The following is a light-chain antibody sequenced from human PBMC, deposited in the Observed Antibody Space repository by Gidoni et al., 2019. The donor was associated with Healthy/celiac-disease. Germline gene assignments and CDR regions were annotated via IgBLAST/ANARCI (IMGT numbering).Light chain of an antibody. CDR3: YSAADNNYVV. J-gene: IGLJ2*01. V-gene: IGLV3-27*01. CDR2: KDS. Sequence: SYELTQQSSVSVSPGQTARITCSGDVLAKKYARWFQQKPGQAPVLVIYKDSERPSGIPERFSGSSSGTTVTLTISGAQVEDEADYYCYSAADNNYVVFGGGTKLTVL. CDR1: VLAKKY.